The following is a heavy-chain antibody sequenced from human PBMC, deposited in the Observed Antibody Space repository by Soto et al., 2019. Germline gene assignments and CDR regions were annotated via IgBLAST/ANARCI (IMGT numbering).Heavy chain of an antibody. Sequence: QVQLQESGPGLVKPSETLSLTCTVSGGSISSYYWSWIRQPPGKGLEWIGYIYYSGSTNYNPSLXRXAXIXXDPSKNQFSRKLSSVTAADTAVYYCARRYSSAFDIWGQGTMVTVSS. CDR3: ARRYSSAFDI. J-gene: IGHJ3*02. V-gene: IGHV4-59*08. D-gene: IGHD6-13*01. CDR2: IYYSGST. CDR1: GGSISSYY.